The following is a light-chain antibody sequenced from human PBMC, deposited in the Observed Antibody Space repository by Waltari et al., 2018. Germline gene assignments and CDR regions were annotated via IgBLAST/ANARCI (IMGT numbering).Light chain of an antibody. J-gene: IGLJ3*02. V-gene: IGLV3-21*02. CDR3: QVWYTTTDHPV. Sequence: SYVLTQPPSVSVAPGQTASITCGGNNSGSKRIHWYQQRSGQSPVLVVDDNSDRPSGIPERFYGSNSGHTATLTISRAEAGDEADYFCQVWYTTTDHPVFGGGTKLTVL. CDR1: NSGSKR. CDR2: DNS.